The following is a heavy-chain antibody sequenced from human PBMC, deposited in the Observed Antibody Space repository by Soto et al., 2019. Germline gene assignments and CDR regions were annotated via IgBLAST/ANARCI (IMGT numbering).Heavy chain of an antibody. CDR1: RFTFSDSY. Sequence: QVRLVESGGGLVKPGGSLRLSCAASRFTFSDSYMNWIRQAPGKGLEWVSYISSSGRTIYYTDSVKDRFTISRDNAQNSLYLQMNSLRGEDTAVYYCARSTRVRGVMGGFFDYWGQGTLVTVSS. J-gene: IGHJ4*02. D-gene: IGHD3-10*01. V-gene: IGHV3-11*01. CDR2: ISSSGRTI. CDR3: ARSTRVRGVMGGFFDY.